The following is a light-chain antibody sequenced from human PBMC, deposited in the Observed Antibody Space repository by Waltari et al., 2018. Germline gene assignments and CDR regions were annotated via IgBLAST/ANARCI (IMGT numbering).Light chain of an antibody. V-gene: IGKV1-9*01. CDR3: QQLNSYPYT. CDR2: AAY. Sequence: DIQLTQSPSFLSASVGARVTITCRASQGISSYLAWYQQKPGNAPKLLNYAAYTLQSGVPSRFSGSGSGTEFTLTVSSLQPEDFATYYCQQLNSYPYTFGQGTKLEIK. CDR1: QGISSY. J-gene: IGKJ2*01.